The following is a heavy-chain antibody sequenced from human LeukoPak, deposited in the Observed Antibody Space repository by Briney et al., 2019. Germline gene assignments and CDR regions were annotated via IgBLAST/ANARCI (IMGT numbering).Heavy chain of an antibody. Sequence: PGGSLRLSCAASGFTFSSYAMHWVRQAPGKGLEWVAVISYDGSNKYYADSVKGRFTISRDNSKNTLYLQMNSLRAEDTAVYYCAGATGREKLSVDYWGQGTLVTVSS. D-gene: IGHD2-8*02. V-gene: IGHV3-30-3*01. CDR3: AGATGREKLSVDY. J-gene: IGHJ4*02. CDR2: ISYDGSNK. CDR1: GFTFSSYA.